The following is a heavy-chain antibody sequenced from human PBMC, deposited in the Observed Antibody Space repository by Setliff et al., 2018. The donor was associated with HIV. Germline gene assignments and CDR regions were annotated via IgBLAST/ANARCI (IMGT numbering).Heavy chain of an antibody. V-gene: IGHV5-51*01. D-gene: IGHD2-21*02. CDR1: GYTFTNSW. Sequence: GESLKISCKGSGYTFTNSWIGWVRQMPGKGLEWMGIIYPGDSDTKYSQSFEGQVAISADKSVNTAYLEWSSLKASDTAMYYCAKESGGDCYSRAFDMWGQGTMVTVSS. CDR3: AKESGGDCYSRAFDM. J-gene: IGHJ3*02. CDR2: IYPGDSDT.